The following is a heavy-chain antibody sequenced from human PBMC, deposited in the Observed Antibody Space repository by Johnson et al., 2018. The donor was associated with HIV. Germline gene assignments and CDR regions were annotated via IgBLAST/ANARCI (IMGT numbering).Heavy chain of an antibody. CDR1: GFTFSDHY. V-gene: IGHV3-11*04. CDR2: ISGSGSTI. J-gene: IGHJ3*02. Sequence: QVRLVESGGGLVKPGGSLRLSCAASGFTFSDHYMSWIRQAPGKGLEWVSYISGSGSTIYYADSVKGRFTISRDSSKNSLFLQMNSLRAEDTALYYCARDRGVYDALNIWGHGTLVTVSS. CDR3: ARDRGVYDALNI. D-gene: IGHD3-10*01.